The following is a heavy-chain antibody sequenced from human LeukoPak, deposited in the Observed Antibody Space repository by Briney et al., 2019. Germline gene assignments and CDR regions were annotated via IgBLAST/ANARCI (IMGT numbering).Heavy chain of an antibody. Sequence: GGSLRLSCAASGFTFSSHAMHWVRQAPGKGLEWVAVISYDGSNKYYADSVKGRFTISRDNSKNTLYLQMNSLRAEDTAVYYCARPHYDILTGYSDAFDIWGQGTMVTVSS. CDR3: ARPHYDILTGYSDAFDI. CDR1: GFTFSSHA. V-gene: IGHV3-30-3*01. D-gene: IGHD3-9*01. J-gene: IGHJ3*02. CDR2: ISYDGSNK.